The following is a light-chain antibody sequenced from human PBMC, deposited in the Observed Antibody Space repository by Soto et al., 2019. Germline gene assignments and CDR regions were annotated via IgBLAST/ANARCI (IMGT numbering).Light chain of an antibody. CDR3: QQSYSTPYT. V-gene: IGKV1-39*01. J-gene: IGKJ2*01. Sequence: DIQMTQSPSSLSASVGDRVTITCRASQSISSYLNWYQQKPGKVPKLLIYAASSLQSGVPSRFRGSGSGTDCTLTISSLQPEDFATYYCQQSYSTPYTFGQGTKLEIK. CDR2: AAS. CDR1: QSISSY.